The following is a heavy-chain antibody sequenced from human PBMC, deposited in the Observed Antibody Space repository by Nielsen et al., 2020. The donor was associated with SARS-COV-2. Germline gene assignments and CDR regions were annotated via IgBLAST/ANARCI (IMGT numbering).Heavy chain of an antibody. CDR2: ISSSSSYI. J-gene: IGHJ4*02. CDR1: GFTFSSYG. D-gene: IGHD3-16*02. CDR3: ARVYYDYVWGSYRFDY. Sequence: GESLKISCAASGFTFSSYGMNWVRQAPGKGLEWVSSISSSSSYIYYADSVKGRFTISRDNAKNSLYLQMNSLRAEDTAVYYCARVYYDYVWGSYRFDYWGQGTLVTVSS. V-gene: IGHV3-21*01.